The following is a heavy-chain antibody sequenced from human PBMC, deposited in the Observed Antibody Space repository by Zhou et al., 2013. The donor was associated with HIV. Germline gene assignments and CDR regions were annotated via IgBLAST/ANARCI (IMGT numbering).Heavy chain of an antibody. Sequence: QVQLVQSGAEVKKPGASVKVSCKASGYTFTGYYMHWVRQAPGQGLEWMGWINPNSGGTNYAQKFQGWVTMTRDTSISTAYMELSRLRSDDTAVYYCARGYDILTGYLNWFDPGAREPWSPSPQ. CDR2: INPNSGGT. J-gene: IGHJ5*02. D-gene: IGHD3-9*01. CDR3: ARGYDILTGYLNWFDP. V-gene: IGHV1-2*04. CDR1: GYTFTGYY.